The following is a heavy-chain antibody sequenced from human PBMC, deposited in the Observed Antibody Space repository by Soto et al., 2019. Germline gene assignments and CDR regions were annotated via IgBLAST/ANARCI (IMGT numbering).Heavy chain of an antibody. CDR1: GGTFSSYA. V-gene: IGHV1-69*01. CDR3: ADAAAYDAFDI. J-gene: IGHJ3*02. CDR2: IIPIFGTA. D-gene: IGHD6-13*01. Sequence: QVQLVQSVAEVKKPGSSVKVSCKASGGTFSSYAISWVRQAPGQGLEWMGGIIPIFGTANYAQKFQGRVTITADAATSTAYMERSSLRAEVTAVYCCADAAAYDAFDIWGQGTMVTVSS.